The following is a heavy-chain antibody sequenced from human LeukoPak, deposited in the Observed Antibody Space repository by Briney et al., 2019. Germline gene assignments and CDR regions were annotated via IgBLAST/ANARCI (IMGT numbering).Heavy chain of an antibody. CDR2: VNPNAGNT. V-gene: IGHV1-8*03. CDR1: VYTFTSYD. Sequence: ASVKVSCKASVYTFTSYDINWVRQDPGQGREWMGWVNPNAGNTGYVQKFQGRVTFTRNTSISTAYMELSSLRSEDTGVYYCARGKYCSDATCYSLGYYYYMDVWGKGTTVTVSS. D-gene: IGHD2-15*01. CDR3: ARGKYCSDATCYSLGYYYYMDV. J-gene: IGHJ6*03.